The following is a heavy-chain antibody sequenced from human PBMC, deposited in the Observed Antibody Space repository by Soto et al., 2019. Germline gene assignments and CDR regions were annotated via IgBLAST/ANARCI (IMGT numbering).Heavy chain of an antibody. J-gene: IGHJ3*02. D-gene: IGHD3-22*01. Sequence: GGSLRLSCAVSGFTFNDYAMSWVRQAPGKGLEWVSYISSSGSTIYYADSVKGRFTISRDNAKNSLYLQMNSLRAEDTAVHYCARAVVVITYDAFDIWGQGTMVTVSS. CDR1: GFTFNDYA. CDR3: ARAVVVITYDAFDI. V-gene: IGHV3-11*04. CDR2: ISSSGSTI.